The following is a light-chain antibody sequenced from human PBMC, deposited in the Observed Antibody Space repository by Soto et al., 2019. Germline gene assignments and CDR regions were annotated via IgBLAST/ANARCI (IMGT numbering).Light chain of an antibody. CDR3: QHYGSSGT. CDR2: AAS. V-gene: IGKV1-39*01. CDR1: KSISTH. J-gene: IGKJ1*01. Sequence: SPGSRAPTAGDTVPITCRASKSISTHLTWYQLKSGKAPKLLILAASSLHSGVPSRFSGSGSGTDFTLTISSLQPEYFAVYYCQHYGSSGTFGQGTKVDIK.